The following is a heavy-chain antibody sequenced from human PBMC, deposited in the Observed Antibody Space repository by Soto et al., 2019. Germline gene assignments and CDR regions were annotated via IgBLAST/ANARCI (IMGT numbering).Heavy chain of an antibody. CDR1: GFTFSSYG. D-gene: IGHD2-15*01. CDR3: AKGRGGGAFDY. CDR2: ISYDGSNK. Sequence: QVQLVESGGGVVQPGRSLRLSCAASGFTFSSYGMHWVRQAPGQGLEWVAVISYDGSNKYYADSVKGRFTISRDNSKNTLYLQMNSLRAEDTAVYYCAKGRGGGAFDYWGQGTLVTVSS. J-gene: IGHJ4*02. V-gene: IGHV3-30*18.